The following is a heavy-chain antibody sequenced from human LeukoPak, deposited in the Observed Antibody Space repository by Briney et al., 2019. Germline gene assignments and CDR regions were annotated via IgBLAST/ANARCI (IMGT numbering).Heavy chain of an antibody. D-gene: IGHD1-20*01. J-gene: IGHJ6*02. Sequence: ASVKVSCKASGYTFTSYYMHWVRQAPGQGLEWMGIINPSGGSTSYAQKFQGRVTMTRDTSTSTAYMELSSLRSEDTAVYYCARGEYNWNFLGPYYYYYYGMDVWGQGTTVTVSS. CDR2: INPSGGST. CDR1: GYTFTSYY. V-gene: IGHV1-46*01. CDR3: ARGEYNWNFLGPYYYYYYGMDV.